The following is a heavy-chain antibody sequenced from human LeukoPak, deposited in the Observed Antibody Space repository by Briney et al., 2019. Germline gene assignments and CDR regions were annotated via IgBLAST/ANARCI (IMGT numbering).Heavy chain of an antibody. J-gene: IGHJ5*02. D-gene: IGHD3-22*01. CDR2: MNPNNGNT. V-gene: IGHV1-8*01. CDR3: ARTHYDDTSGASNWFDP. CDR1: GYTFTSYD. Sequence: GASVKVSCKASGYTFTSYDINWVRQATGQGLEWMGWMNPNNGNTGYAQKFQGRVTMTRNTSTGTAYMELSSLRSEDTAVYYCARTHYDDTSGASNWFDPWGQGTLVTVSS.